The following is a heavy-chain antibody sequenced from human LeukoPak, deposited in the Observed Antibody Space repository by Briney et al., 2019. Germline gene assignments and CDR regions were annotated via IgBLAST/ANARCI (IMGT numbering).Heavy chain of an antibody. Sequence: ASETLSLTCTVSGGSISSGSYYWSWIRQPAGKGLEWIGRIYTSGSTNYNPSLKSRVTISVDTSKNQFSLKLSSVTAADTAVYYCARFSATAATNLRLNWFDPWGQGTLVTVSS. CDR3: ARFSATAATNLRLNWFDP. D-gene: IGHD2-15*01. J-gene: IGHJ5*02. CDR1: GGSISSGSYY. CDR2: IYTSGST. V-gene: IGHV4-61*02.